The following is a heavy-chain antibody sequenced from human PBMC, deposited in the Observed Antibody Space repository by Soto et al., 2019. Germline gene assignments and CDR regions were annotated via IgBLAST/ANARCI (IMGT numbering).Heavy chain of an antibody. D-gene: IGHD5-12*01. CDR3: ARDKLEMATTHDAFDI. Sequence: QVQLVEAGGGLVKPGGSLRLSCAASGFTFSDYYMSWIRQAPGKGLEWVSYISSSGSTIYYADSVKGRFTISRDNAKNSLYLQMNSLRAEDTAVYYCARDKLEMATTHDAFDIWGQGTMVTVSS. V-gene: IGHV3-11*01. J-gene: IGHJ3*02. CDR1: GFTFSDYY. CDR2: ISSSGSTI.